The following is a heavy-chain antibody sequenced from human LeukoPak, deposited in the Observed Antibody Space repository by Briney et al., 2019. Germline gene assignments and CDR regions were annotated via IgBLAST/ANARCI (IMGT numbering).Heavy chain of an antibody. V-gene: IGHV4-34*01. Sequence: SETLSLTCAVYGGSFSGYYWSWIRQPPGKGLEWIGEINHSGSTNYNPSLKSRVTISVGTSKNQFSLKLSSVTAADTAVYYCAGVQLWLLGYFGYWGQGTLVTVSS. D-gene: IGHD5-18*01. CDR1: GGSFSGYY. CDR2: INHSGST. CDR3: AGVQLWLLGYFGY. J-gene: IGHJ4*02.